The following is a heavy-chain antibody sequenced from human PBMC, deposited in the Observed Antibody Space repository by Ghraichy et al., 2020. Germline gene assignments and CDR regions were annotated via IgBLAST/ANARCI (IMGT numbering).Heavy chain of an antibody. CDR3: VKVKRERDSSGWYGPFFDC. V-gene: IGHV3-43*01. Sequence: LSLTCAASGFTFDDYAMNWVRQAPGKGLEWVSLINWNGGRTYSADSVKGRFTVSRDNSKNSLYLQMNSLRTEDTALYYCVKVKRERDSSGWYGPFFDCWGQGTLVTVSS. CDR1: GFTFDDYA. CDR2: INWNGGRT. D-gene: IGHD6-19*01. J-gene: IGHJ4*02.